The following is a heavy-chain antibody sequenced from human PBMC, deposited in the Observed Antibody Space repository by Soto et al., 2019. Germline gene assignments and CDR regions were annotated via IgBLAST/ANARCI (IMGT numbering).Heavy chain of an antibody. J-gene: IGHJ6*02. Sequence: PGGSLRLSCAASGFTFDDYTMHWVRQAPGKGLEWVSLISWDGGSTYYADSVKGRFTISRDNSKNTLYLQMNSLRAEDTAVYYCARVSSPVLLWLGTLRYYYYGMDVWGQGTTVTVSS. CDR3: ARVSSPVLLWLGTLRYYYYGMDV. CDR2: ISWDGGST. V-gene: IGHV3-43*01. D-gene: IGHD3-10*01. CDR1: GFTFDDYT.